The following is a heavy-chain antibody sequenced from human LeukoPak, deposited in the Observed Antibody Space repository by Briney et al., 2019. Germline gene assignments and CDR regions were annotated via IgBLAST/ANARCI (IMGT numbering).Heavy chain of an antibody. CDR2: INPNSGGT. V-gene: IGHV1-2*02. D-gene: IGHD6-13*01. CDR1: GYTFTGYY. J-gene: IGHJ5*02. CDR3: ASRRTFRQIAAAATNWFDP. Sequence: ASVKVSCKASGYTFTGYYMHWVRQAPGQGLEWMGWINPNSGGTNYAQKFQGRVTMTRDTSISTVYMELSRLRSDDTAVYYCASRRTFRQIAAAATNWFDPWGQGTLVTVSS.